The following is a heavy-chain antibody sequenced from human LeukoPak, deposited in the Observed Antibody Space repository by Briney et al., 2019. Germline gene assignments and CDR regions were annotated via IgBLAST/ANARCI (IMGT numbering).Heavy chain of an antibody. CDR1: GGTFSSYA. J-gene: IGHJ6*02. CDR2: IIPIFGTA. CDR3: ARSITGTTSSYYYYCGMDV. V-gene: IGHV1-69*13. D-gene: IGHD1-7*01. Sequence: SVKVSCKASGGTFSSYAISWVRQAPGQGLEWMGGIIPIFGTANYAQKFQGRVTITADESTSTAYMGLSSLRSEDTAVYYCARSITGTTSSYYYYCGMDVWGQGTTVTVSS.